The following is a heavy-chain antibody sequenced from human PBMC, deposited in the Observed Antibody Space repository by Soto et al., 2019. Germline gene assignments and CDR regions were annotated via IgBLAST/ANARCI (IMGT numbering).Heavy chain of an antibody. CDR3: ARDLRQWLVPGAFDI. D-gene: IGHD6-19*01. CDR1: GGSISSGGYY. V-gene: IGHV4-31*03. CDR2: IYYSGST. J-gene: IGHJ3*02. Sequence: SETLSLTCTVSGGSISSGGYYWSLIRQHPGKGLEWIGYIYYSGSTYYNPSLKSRVTISVDTSKNQFSLKLSSVTAADTAVYYCARDLRQWLVPGAFDIWGQGTMVTVSS.